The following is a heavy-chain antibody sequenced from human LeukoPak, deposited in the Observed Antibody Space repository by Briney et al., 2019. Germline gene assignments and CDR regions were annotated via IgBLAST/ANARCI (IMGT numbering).Heavy chain of an antibody. CDR3: ARPMMVGAFDI. CDR2: INAGNGNT. J-gene: IGHJ3*02. Sequence: ASVKVSCKASGYTFTSYAMHWVRQAPGQRLEWMGWINAGNGNTKYSQKSQGRVTITRDTSASTAYMELSSLRSEDTAVYYCARPMMVGAFDIWGQGTMVTVSS. CDR1: GYTFTSYA. D-gene: IGHD2-15*01. V-gene: IGHV1-3*01.